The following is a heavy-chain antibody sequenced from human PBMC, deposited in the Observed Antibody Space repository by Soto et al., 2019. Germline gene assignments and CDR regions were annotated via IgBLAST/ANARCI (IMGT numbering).Heavy chain of an antibody. D-gene: IGHD2-15*01. CDR2: IIPIFGTA. CDR3: ASIYCSGGSCYSDYYYYGMDV. Sequence: QVQLVQSGAEVKKPGSSVKVSCKASGGTFSSYAISWVRQAPGQGLEWMGGIIPIFGTANYAQKFQGRVTIPADESTSTAYMELSSLRSEDTAVYYCASIYCSGGSCYSDYYYYGMDVWGQGTTVTVSS. J-gene: IGHJ6*02. V-gene: IGHV1-69*12. CDR1: GGTFSSYA.